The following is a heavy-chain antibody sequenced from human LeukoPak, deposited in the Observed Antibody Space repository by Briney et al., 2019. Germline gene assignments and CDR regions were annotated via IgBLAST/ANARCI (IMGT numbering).Heavy chain of an antibody. V-gene: IGHV3-48*01. CDR2: ISSSSSTI. CDR1: GFTFSSYT. CDR3: ARDSGYYYPYYYYYGMDV. J-gene: IGHJ6*02. D-gene: IGHD3-22*01. Sequence: PGGSLRLSCAASGFTFSSYTMPWVRQAPGKGLEWVSYISSSSSTIYYADSVKGRFTISRDNAKNSLYLQMNSLRAEDTAVYYCARDSGYYYPYYYYYGMDVWGQGTTVTVSS.